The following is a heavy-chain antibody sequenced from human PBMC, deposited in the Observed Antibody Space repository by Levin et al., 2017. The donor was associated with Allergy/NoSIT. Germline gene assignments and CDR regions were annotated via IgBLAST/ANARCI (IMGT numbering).Heavy chain of an antibody. CDR3: AGDSGYDWANYYYGMDV. J-gene: IGHJ6*02. CDR2: IYSGGST. V-gene: IGHV3-53*01. CDR1: GFTVSSNY. D-gene: IGHD5-12*01. Sequence: GGSLRLSCAASGFTVSSNYMSWVRQAPGKGLEWVSVIYSGGSTYYADSVKGRFTISRDNSKNTLYLQMNSLRAEDTAVYYCAGDSGYDWANYYYGMDVWGQGTTVTVSS.